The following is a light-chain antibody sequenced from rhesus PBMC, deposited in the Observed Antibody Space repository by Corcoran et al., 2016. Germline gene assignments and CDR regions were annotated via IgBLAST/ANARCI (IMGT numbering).Light chain of an antibody. CDR1: QSLSNY. CDR3: QQGYSYPLT. V-gene: IGKV1S9*01. CDR2: KAA. J-gene: IGKJ4*01. Sequence: DIQMTQSPSSLSASVGDRVTITCQASQSLSNYLNWYQQKPGTIPKLLIYKAARLQSGIPSRLSGRGSWTDFTLTISSLQPEDFATYYCQQGYSYPLTFGGGTKVELK.